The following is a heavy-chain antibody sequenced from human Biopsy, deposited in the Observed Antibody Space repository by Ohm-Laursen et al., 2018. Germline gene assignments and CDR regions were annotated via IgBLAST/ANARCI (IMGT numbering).Heavy chain of an antibody. CDR3: GRREVVITHDAFDT. CDR1: GGSISSYY. D-gene: IGHD3-22*01. Sequence: GTLSLTCTVSGGSISSYYWTWIRQPPGKGLEWIGDVYYSGSTNRNPSLKSRVTILVDTSKNQFSLKLNSLTAADTAVYYCGRREVVITHDAFDTWGQGTMVTVSS. CDR2: VYYSGST. V-gene: IGHV4-59*08. J-gene: IGHJ3*02.